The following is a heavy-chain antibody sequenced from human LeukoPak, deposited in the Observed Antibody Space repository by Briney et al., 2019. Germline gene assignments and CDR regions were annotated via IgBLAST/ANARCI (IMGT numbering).Heavy chain of an antibody. CDR3: AKGSMAWFGEGSYFDY. Sequence: HSGGSLRLSCAASGFTFSSSAMSWVRQAPGKGLEWVSNISGSGSGGSTYYADSVKGRFTISRDNSKNTLYLQMNSLRAEDTAVYYCAKGSMAWFGEGSYFDYWGQGTLVTVSS. CDR2: ISGSGSGGST. J-gene: IGHJ4*02. V-gene: IGHV3-23*01. CDR1: GFTFSSSA. D-gene: IGHD3-10*01.